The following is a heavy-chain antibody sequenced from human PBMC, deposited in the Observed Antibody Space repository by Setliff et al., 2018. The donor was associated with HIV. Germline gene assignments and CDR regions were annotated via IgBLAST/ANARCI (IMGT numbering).Heavy chain of an antibody. J-gene: IGHJ4*02. D-gene: IGHD1-26*01. CDR3: ARSMGAFDY. CDR2: IFAGGST. Sequence: LSLTCTVSGGSISAYYWSWIRQPAGKGLEYIGRIFAGGSTNYNPSLRSRVTISINTSKNQFSLELSSVTAADTAVYYCARSMGAFDYWGPGALVTVSS. V-gene: IGHV4-4*07. CDR1: GGSISAYY.